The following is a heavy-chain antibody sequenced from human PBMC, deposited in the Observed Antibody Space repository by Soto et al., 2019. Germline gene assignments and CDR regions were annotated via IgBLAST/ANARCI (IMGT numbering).Heavy chain of an antibody. V-gene: IGHV1-69*13. CDR3: AGLPQMGFGVVITPHWFDP. D-gene: IGHD3-3*01. CDR2: IIPIFGTA. Sequence: SVKVSCKTSGGTFISYAIIWVLQAPGQGLDWMGGIIPIFGTANYAQKFQGRVTITADESTSTAYMELSSLRSEDTAVYYCAGLPQMGFGVVITPHWFDPWGQGTLVTVSS. J-gene: IGHJ5*02. CDR1: GGTFISYA.